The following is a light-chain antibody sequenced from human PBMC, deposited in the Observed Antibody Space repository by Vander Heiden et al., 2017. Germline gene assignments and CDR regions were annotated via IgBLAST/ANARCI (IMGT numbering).Light chain of an antibody. CDR2: AAS. CDR3: QQSYSTPQLT. J-gene: IGKJ4*01. CDR1: QSISSY. Sequence: DIQMTQSPSSLSAPVGDRLTITSRASQSISSYLNWYQQKPGKAPKLLIYAASSLQSGVPSRFSGSGSGTDFTLTISSLQPEDFATYYCQQSYSTPQLTFGGGTTVEIK. V-gene: IGKV1-39*01.